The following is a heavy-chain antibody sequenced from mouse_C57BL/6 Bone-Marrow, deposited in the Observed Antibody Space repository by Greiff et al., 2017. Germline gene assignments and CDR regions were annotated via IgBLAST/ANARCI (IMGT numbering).Heavy chain of an antibody. V-gene: IGHV1-55*01. CDR2: IYPGSGST. D-gene: IGHD1-1*01. J-gene: IGHJ4*01. CDR1: GYTFTSYW. Sequence: QVQLKQPGAELVKPGASVKMSCKASGYTFTSYWITWVKQRPGQGLEWIGDIYPGSGSTNYNEKFKSKATLTVDTSSSTAYMQLSSLTSEDSAVYYCARGIYYYGSSHYYAMDYWGQGTSVTVSS. CDR3: ARGIYYYGSSHYYAMDY.